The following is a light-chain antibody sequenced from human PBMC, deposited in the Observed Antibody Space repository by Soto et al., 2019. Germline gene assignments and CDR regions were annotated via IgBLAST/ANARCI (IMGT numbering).Light chain of an antibody. CDR1: RSVSSN. V-gene: IGKV3-15*01. CDR3: QQYDNWPVT. Sequence: EIVMTQSPATLSVSPGERATLSCRASRSVSSNLAWYQQTPGQAPRLLIYGASTRATGIPARFSGSGSGTEFTLTINSLQSEDFAVYYCQQYDNWPVTFGQGTK. CDR2: GAS. J-gene: IGKJ2*01.